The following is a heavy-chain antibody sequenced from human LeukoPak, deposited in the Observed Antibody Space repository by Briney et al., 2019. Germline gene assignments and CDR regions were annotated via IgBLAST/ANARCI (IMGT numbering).Heavy chain of an antibody. Sequence: PGRSLRLSCAASGFTFSSYGMHWVRRAPGKGLEWVAVIWYDGSNKYYADSVKGRFTISRDNSKNTLYLQMNSLRAEDTAVYYCARVLYSSSWTDYWGQGTLVTVSS. J-gene: IGHJ4*02. CDR2: IWYDGSNK. V-gene: IGHV3-33*01. CDR3: ARVLYSSSWTDY. D-gene: IGHD6-13*01. CDR1: GFTFSSYG.